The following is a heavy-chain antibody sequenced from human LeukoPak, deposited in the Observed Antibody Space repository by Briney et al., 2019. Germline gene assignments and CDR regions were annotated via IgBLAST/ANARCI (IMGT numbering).Heavy chain of an antibody. CDR2: IYYSGSI. D-gene: IGHD3-9*01. J-gene: IGHJ6*03. V-gene: IGHV4-28*05. CDR1: GSSISSNNW. CDR3: ARKFPSIFYMDV. Sequence: SETLSLTCAVSGSSISSNNWWGWIRPPPGKALEWIGYIYYSGSIYYNPSLKSRVTMSVDTSKNQFSLKLSSVTAVDTAVYYCARKFPSIFYMDVWGKGTTVTVSS.